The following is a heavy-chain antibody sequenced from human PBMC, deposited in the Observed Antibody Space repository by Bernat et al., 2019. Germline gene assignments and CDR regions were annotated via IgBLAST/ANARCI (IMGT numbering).Heavy chain of an antibody. CDR2: IDYSGST. J-gene: IGHJ4*02. D-gene: IGHD4-11*01. V-gene: IGHV4-39*01. CDR1: GGSISSSSYY. Sequence: QLQLQESGPGLVKPSETLSLTCTVSGGSISSSSYYWGWIRQPPGKGLEWIGSIDYSGSTYYNPSLKSRVTISVDTSKNQFSLKLSSVTAADTAGYYCAGPSSGLQRDYWGQGTLVTVSS. CDR3: AGPSSGLQRDY.